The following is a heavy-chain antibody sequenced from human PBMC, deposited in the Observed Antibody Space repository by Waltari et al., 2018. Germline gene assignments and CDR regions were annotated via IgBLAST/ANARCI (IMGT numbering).Heavy chain of an antibody. J-gene: IGHJ3*01. CDR1: GVSITSNRHY. Sequence: QLQLQESGPRLVRPSETLSLICRVSGVSITSNRHYWAWIRQSPGQGLEWIGTVSYSATTYISPSLKSRVSVSRATSKNQVSLILGSVTAADMAVYYCATYIGASVGTAAFDVWGQGTMVTVSS. CDR2: VSYSATT. CDR3: ATYIGASVGTAAFDV. D-gene: IGHD5-12*01. V-gene: IGHV4-39*01.